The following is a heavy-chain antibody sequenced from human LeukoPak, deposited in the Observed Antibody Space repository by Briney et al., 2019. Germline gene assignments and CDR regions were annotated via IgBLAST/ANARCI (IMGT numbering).Heavy chain of an antibody. CDR1: GFTFSCYE. J-gene: IGHJ4*02. V-gene: IGHV3-48*03. Sequence: TGGSLRLSCAASGFTFSCYEMNWVRQAPGKGLEWVSYISSSGSTIYYADSVKGRFTISRDNAKNSLYLQMNSLRAEDTAVYYCAREVRGYYFDYWGQGTLVTVSS. D-gene: IGHD3-22*01. CDR3: AREVRGYYFDY. CDR2: ISSSGSTI.